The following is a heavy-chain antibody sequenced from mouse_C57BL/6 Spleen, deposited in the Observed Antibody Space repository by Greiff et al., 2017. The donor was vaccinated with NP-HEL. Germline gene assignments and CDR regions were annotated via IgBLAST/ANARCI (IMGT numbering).Heavy chain of an antibody. CDR2: INPNNGGT. CDR1: GYSFTGYF. CDR3: APYYYGSSSWFAY. D-gene: IGHD1-1*01. J-gene: IGHJ3*01. Sequence: EVQLVESGPELVKPGASVKISCKASGYSFTGYFMNWVKQSHGKSLEWIGRINPNNGGTSYNQKFKGKATLTVDKSSSTAYMELRSLTSEDSAVYYCAPYYYGSSSWFAYWGQGTLVTVSA. V-gene: IGHV1-20*01.